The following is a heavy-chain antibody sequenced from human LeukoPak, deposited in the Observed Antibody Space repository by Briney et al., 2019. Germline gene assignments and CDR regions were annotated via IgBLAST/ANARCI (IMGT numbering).Heavy chain of an antibody. CDR1: GFTIRDYA. V-gene: IGHV3-23*01. Sequence: PGRSLRLSCVGSGFTIRDYAMGWVRQAPGKGLEWVSVLSATGDYTEYADSVRGRFTISRDTSQNTLSLQMYSLRAEDTALYYCAKKPALIKYPFDNWGQGTLVTVSS. CDR2: LSATGDYT. D-gene: IGHD2-2*01. J-gene: IGHJ4*02. CDR3: AKKPALIKYPFDN.